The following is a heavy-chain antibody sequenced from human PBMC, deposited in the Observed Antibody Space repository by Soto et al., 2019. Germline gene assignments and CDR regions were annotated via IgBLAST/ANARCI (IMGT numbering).Heavy chain of an antibody. V-gene: IGHV4-59*08. Sequence: SATMSLTCALSGGSISSCSGSWIRQPPGKGLEWIGYIYYSGSTNYNPSLKSRVTISVDTSKNQFSLKLSSVTAADTALYYCASHWALGPPPDYWRHGTLVTVS. D-gene: IGHD3-16*01. J-gene: IGHJ4*01. CDR1: GGSISSCS. CDR3: ASHWALGPPPDY. CDR2: IYYSGST.